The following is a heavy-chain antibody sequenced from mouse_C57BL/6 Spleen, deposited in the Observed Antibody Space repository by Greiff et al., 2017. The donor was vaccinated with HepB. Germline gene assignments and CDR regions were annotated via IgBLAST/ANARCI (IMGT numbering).Heavy chain of an antibody. Sequence: QVQLQQSGPELVKPGASVKISCKASGYAFSSSWMNWVKQRPGKGLEWIGRIYPGDGDTNYNGKFKGKATLTADKSSSTAYMQLSSLTSEDSAVYFCASEDYYGSSYYAMDYWGQGTSVTVSS. V-gene: IGHV1-82*01. CDR3: ASEDYYGSSYYAMDY. J-gene: IGHJ4*01. D-gene: IGHD1-1*01. CDR2: IYPGDGDT. CDR1: GYAFSSSW.